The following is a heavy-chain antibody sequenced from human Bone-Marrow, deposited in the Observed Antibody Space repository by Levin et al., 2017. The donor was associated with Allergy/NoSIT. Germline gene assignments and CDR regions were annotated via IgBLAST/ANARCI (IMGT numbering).Heavy chain of an antibody. Sequence: ASETLSLTCAVSGGSISSSNWWSWVRQPPGKGLEWIGEIYHSGSTNYNPSLKSRVTISVDKSKNQFSLKLSSVTAADTAVYYCASWTPTAAEDCSGGSCYGRNWFDPWGQGTLVTVSS. D-gene: IGHD2-15*01. CDR2: IYHSGST. CDR3: ASWTPTAAEDCSGGSCYGRNWFDP. CDR1: GGSISSSNW. V-gene: IGHV4-4*02. J-gene: IGHJ5*02.